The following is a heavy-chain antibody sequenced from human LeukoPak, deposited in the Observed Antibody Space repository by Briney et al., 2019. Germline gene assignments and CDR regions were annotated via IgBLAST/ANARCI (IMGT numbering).Heavy chain of an antibody. CDR2: IYYSGST. Sequence: SETLSLTCTVSGGSISSYYWSWIRQPPGKGLEWIGYIYYSGSTNYNPSLKSRVTISVDTSKNQFSLKLSSVTAADTAVYYCARGHYYGSGSSYYYYYGMDVWGQGTTVTVSS. J-gene: IGHJ6*02. CDR3: ARGHYYGSGSSYYYYYGMDV. CDR1: GGSISSYY. D-gene: IGHD3-10*01. V-gene: IGHV4-59*01.